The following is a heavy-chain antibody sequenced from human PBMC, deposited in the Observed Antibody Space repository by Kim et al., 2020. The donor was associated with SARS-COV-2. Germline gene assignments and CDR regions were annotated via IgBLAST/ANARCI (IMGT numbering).Heavy chain of an antibody. D-gene: IGHD4-17*01. Sequence: GGSLRLSCAASGFTFSNYSMNWVRQAPGKGLEWVSYISGRSRAIYYADSVKGRFTISRDNAKNSLYLQMNSLRADDTAVYYCARDVYGDYMGDYWGQGTLVTVSS. CDR3: ARDVYGDYMGDY. CDR2: ISGRSRAI. CDR1: GFTFSNYS. J-gene: IGHJ4*02. V-gene: IGHV3-48*04.